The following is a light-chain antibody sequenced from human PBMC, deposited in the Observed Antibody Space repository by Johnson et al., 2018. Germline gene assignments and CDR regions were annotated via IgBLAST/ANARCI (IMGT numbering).Light chain of an antibody. J-gene: IGLJ1*01. CDR3: GTWDSSLSAGNV. CDR1: SSNIGNNY. V-gene: IGLV1-51*02. Sequence: QSVLTQPPSVSAAPGQKVTISCSGSSSNIGNNYVSWYQQLPGTAPKLLIYENNKRPSGIPYRFSGSKSGTSATLGITGLQTGDEADYYCGTWDSSLSAGNVFGTGTKVPVL. CDR2: ENN.